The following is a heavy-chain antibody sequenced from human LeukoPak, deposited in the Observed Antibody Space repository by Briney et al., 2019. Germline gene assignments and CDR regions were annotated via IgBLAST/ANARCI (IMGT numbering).Heavy chain of an antibody. CDR2: IYYSGST. J-gene: IGHJ6*03. CDR3: ARHMEHYYGSGSLKSTSYYYYYMDV. D-gene: IGHD3-10*01. CDR1: GGSISSYY. Sequence: PSETLSLTCTVSGGSISSYYWSWIRQPPGKGLEWIGYIYYSGSTNYNPSLKSRVTISVDTSKNQFSLKLSSVTAADTAVYYCARHMEHYYGSGSLKSTSYYYYYMDVWGKGTTVTISS. V-gene: IGHV4-59*01.